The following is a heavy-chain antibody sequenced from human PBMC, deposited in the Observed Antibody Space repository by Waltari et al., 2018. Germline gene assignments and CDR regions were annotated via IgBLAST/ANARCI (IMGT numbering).Heavy chain of an antibody. V-gene: IGHV3-33*01. D-gene: IGHD2-21*02. Sequence: QVQLVESGGGVVQPGRSLRLSCAASGFTFSSYGMHWVRQAPGKGLEWVAVIWYDGSNKYYADAVKGRFTISRDNSKNTLYLQMNSLRAEDTAVYYCARDTSKAYCGGDCPFDYWGQGTLVTVSS. CDR3: ARDTSKAYCGGDCPFDY. J-gene: IGHJ4*02. CDR2: IWYDGSNK. CDR1: GFTFSSYG.